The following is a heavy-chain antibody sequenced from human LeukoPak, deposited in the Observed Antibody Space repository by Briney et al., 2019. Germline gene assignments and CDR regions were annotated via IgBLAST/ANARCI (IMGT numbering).Heavy chain of an antibody. D-gene: IGHD3-22*01. V-gene: IGHV3-30*18. Sequence: GGSLRLSCAASGFTFSSYGMHRVRQAPGKGLEWVAVISYDGSNKYYADSVKGRFTISRDNSKNTLYLQMNSLRAEDTAVYYCAKDQRYYYDSSGYNDYWGQGTLVTVSS. J-gene: IGHJ4*02. CDR3: AKDQRYYYDSSGYNDY. CDR1: GFTFSSYG. CDR2: ISYDGSNK.